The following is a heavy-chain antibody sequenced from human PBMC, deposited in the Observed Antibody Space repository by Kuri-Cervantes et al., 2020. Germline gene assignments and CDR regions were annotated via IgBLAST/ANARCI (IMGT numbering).Heavy chain of an antibody. CDR3: ARATRGGTGYYYMFDS. CDR1: GGSISSSNW. D-gene: IGHD3-9*01. Sequence: SETLSLTCAVSGGSISSSNWWSWVRQPPGKGLEWIGEIYHSGSTNYDPSLKSRVTISADTSRNQFSLKLNSVTAADTAVYSCARATRGGTGYYYMFDSWGQGTLVTVSS. V-gene: IGHV4-4*02. J-gene: IGHJ4*02. CDR2: IYHSGST.